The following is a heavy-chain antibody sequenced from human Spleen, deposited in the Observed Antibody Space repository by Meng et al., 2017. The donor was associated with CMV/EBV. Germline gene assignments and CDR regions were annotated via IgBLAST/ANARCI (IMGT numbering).Heavy chain of an antibody. Sequence: GESLKISCAASAFTFYNYAMNWVRQAPGKGLEWVSTISPSGGTTYYADSVRGRFITSRDNSKNTMFLQMNSLRGEDTAVYYCARTSESHDLWSGDYYRYFDRWGQGTLVTVSS. D-gene: IGHD3-3*01. CDR2: ISPSGGTT. CDR1: AFTFYNYA. J-gene: IGHJ5*02. V-gene: IGHV3-23*01. CDR3: ARTSESHDLWSGDYYRYFDR.